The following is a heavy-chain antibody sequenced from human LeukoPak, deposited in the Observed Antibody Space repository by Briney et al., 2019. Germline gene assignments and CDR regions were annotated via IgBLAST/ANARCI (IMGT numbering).Heavy chain of an antibody. V-gene: IGHV4-59*08. CDR2: FYYGGST. D-gene: IGHD3-10*01. J-gene: IGHJ4*02. Sequence: SETLSLTCTVSGGSISSYYWSWIRQPPGKGLEWIGYFYYGGSTNYNPSLKSRVTISVDTSKNQFSLKLSSVTAADTAVYYCARHAGSALFDYWGQGTLVTVSS. CDR3: ARHAGSALFDY. CDR1: GGSISSYY.